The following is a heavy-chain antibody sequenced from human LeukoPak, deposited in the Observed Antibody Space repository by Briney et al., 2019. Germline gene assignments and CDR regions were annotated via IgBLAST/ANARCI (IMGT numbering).Heavy chain of an antibody. J-gene: IGHJ4*02. V-gene: IGHV1-2*02. D-gene: IGHD2-21*01. Sequence: GASVKVSCKASGYTFTDYYIHWLRQAPGRGPEWLGWIDPKSGATYYAEKFQGRVTMTGDTSIDTAYMQQSRLTSDDTAVYYCARSPVSSSDWGPFDVWGQGALVTVSS. CDR2: IDPKSGAT. CDR3: ARSPVSSSDWGPFDV. CDR1: GYTFTDYY.